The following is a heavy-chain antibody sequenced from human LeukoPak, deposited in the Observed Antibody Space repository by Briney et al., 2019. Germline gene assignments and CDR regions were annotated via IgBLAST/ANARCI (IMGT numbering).Heavy chain of an antibody. CDR2: IYYSGST. CDR3: ARLFNIDYGDYVSRAGENWFDP. V-gene: IGHV4-39*01. J-gene: IGHJ5*02. D-gene: IGHD4-17*01. Sequence: SETLSLTCTVSGSSISNSNHYWGWIRQPPGKGLEWIGSIYYSGSTYYNPSLKSRVTISVDTSKNQFSLKLSSVTAADTAVYYCARLFNIDYGDYVSRAGENWFDPWGQGTLVTVSS. CDR1: GSSISNSNHY.